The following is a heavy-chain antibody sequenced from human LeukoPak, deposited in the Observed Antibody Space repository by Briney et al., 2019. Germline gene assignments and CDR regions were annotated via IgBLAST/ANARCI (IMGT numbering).Heavy chain of an antibody. CDR2: VYTSGST. CDR1: GGSISSYH. J-gene: IGHJ4*02. Sequence: SETLSLTCTVSGGSISSYHWSWIRQPAGKGLEWIGRVYTSGSTNYNPSLKSRVTMSVATSKNQFSLKLNSVTAADTAVYYCARAVDTAMVTSGGYFDYWGQGTLVTVSS. CDR3: ARAVDTAMVTSGGYFDY. V-gene: IGHV4-4*07. D-gene: IGHD5-18*01.